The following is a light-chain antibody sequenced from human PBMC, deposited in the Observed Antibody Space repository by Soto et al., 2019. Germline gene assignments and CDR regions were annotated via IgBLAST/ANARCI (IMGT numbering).Light chain of an antibody. CDR3: QQRSNWLT. CDR2: DAS. V-gene: IGKV3-11*01. Sequence: EIVLTQSPATLSLSPGERVTLSCRASQSVSTHLAWYQQKPGQAPRLLISDASNRATGIPARFSGSGSGTDFTLTISSLEPEDVAVYYCQQRSNWLTFGGGNKVEIK. CDR1: QSVSTH. J-gene: IGKJ4*01.